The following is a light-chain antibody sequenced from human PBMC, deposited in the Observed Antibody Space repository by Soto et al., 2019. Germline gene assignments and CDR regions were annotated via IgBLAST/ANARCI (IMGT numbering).Light chain of an antibody. CDR3: ETWDRNTRV. V-gene: IGLV4-60*02. CDR2: LEGSGSY. Sequence: QSVLTQSSSASASLGSSVKLTCTLSRGHISYSIAWHQQQPGKAPRYLMKLEGSGSYNKGSGVPDRFSGSSSGADRYLTISNLQFEDEADYYCETWDRNTRVFGGGTKLTVL. J-gene: IGLJ2*01. CDR1: RGHISYS.